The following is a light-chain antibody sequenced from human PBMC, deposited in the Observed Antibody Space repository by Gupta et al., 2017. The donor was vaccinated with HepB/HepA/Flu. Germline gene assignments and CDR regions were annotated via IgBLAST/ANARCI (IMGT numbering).Light chain of an antibody. J-gene: IGLJ2*01. CDR2: NNN. CDR3: AAWDDNLNGVL. V-gene: IGLV1-44*01. CDR1: SSNIGRNT. Sequence: QSVLTQPPSASGTPGQSVTISCSGSSSNIGRNTVNWYQQLPGTAPKLLIYNNNQRPSGIPDRFSGSKSGTAASLAISGLQSEDEADYYCAAWDDNLNGVLFGGGTKLTVL.